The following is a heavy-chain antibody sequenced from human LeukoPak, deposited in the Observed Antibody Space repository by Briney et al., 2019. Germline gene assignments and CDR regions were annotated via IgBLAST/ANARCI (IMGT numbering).Heavy chain of an antibody. CDR1: GXSISSYY. V-gene: IGHV4-59*01. Sequence: PSETLSLTCTVSGXSISSYYGSWIRQPPGKGLEWIGYIYYSGSTNYNPSLKSRVTISVDTSKNQFSLKLSSVTAADTAVYYCASSYCSGGSCYSMDYWGQGTLVTVSS. J-gene: IGHJ4*02. D-gene: IGHD2-15*01. CDR3: ASSYCSGGSCYSMDY. CDR2: IYYSGST.